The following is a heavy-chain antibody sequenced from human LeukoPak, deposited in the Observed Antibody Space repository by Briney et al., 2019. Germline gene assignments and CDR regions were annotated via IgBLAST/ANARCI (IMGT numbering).Heavy chain of an antibody. CDR3: ARTSSRTFDP. Sequence: SETLSLTCTVSGGSISNYYWSWIRQPPGKGLEWIGYIYYSGSTNYNPSLKSRVTISVDTSKNQFSLKLSSVTAADTAVYYCARTSSRTFDPWGQGTLVTVSS. J-gene: IGHJ5*02. V-gene: IGHV4-59*01. D-gene: IGHD6-13*01. CDR2: IYYSGST. CDR1: GGSISNYY.